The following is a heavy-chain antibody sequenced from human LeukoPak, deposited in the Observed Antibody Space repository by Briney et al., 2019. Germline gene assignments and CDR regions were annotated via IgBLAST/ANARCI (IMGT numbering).Heavy chain of an antibody. CDR3: ANTILVAYDLMDAFDI. CDR1: GFTFSSYG. V-gene: IGHV3-30*18. Sequence: PGGSLRLSCAASGFTFSSYGMHWVRQAPGKGLEWVAVISYDGSNKYYADSVKGRFTISRDNSKNTLYLQMNSLRAEDTAVYYCANTILVAYDLMDAFDIWGQGTMVTVSS. CDR2: ISYDGSNK. J-gene: IGHJ3*02. D-gene: IGHD5-12*01.